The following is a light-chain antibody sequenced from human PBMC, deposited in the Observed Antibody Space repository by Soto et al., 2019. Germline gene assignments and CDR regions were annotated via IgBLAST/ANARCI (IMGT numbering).Light chain of an antibody. CDR2: AVS. J-gene: IGKJ2*01. CDR1: QSLSSSY. Sequence: EIVLTQFPGTLSLSPGERATLSCRPSQSLSSSYLVWYQQKPGQAPRLLIYAVSRRATGIPDRFSGSGSATEYTLTISRLEPEDSAVYYCQQQGTFGQGTKLEIK. CDR3: QQQGT. V-gene: IGKV3-20*01.